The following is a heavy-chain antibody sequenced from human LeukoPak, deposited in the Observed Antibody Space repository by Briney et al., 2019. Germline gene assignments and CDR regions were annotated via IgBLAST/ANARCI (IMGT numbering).Heavy chain of an antibody. D-gene: IGHD6-6*01. CDR1: GFTFSSYG. J-gene: IGHJ4*02. CDR2: IWYDGSNK. CDR3: ARDREDSSSSGSYDY. Sequence: PGRSLRLSCAASGFTFSSYGMHWVRQAPGKGLEWVAVIWYDGSNKYYADSVKGRFTISRDNSKNTLYLQMNSLRAEDTAVYYCARDREDSSSSGSYDYWGQGTLVTVPS. V-gene: IGHV3-33*01.